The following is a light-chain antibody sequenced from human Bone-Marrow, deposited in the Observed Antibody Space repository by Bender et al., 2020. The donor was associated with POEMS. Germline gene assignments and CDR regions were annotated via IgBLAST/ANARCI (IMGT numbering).Light chain of an antibody. Sequence: QSALTQPASVSGSPGQSITISSTGTSSDIYDYKYVSWYQHYPGKAPQLMIYEVSTRPSGVSDRFSGSKSGNTASLTISGLQAEDEADYYCSSHTTSNTRVFGGGTKVTVL. V-gene: IGLV2-14*01. CDR1: SSDIYDYKY. CDR3: SSHTTSNTRV. J-gene: IGLJ3*02. CDR2: EVS.